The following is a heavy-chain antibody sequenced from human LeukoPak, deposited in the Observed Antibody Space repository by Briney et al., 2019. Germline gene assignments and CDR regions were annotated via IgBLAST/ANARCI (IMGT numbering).Heavy chain of an antibody. V-gene: IGHV4-34*01. CDR2: INHSGST. D-gene: IGHD3-22*01. J-gene: IGHJ4*02. Sequence: PSETLTLTCAVYGGSFSDYYWSWIRQPPGKGLEWIGEINHSGSTNYNPSVKRRVTISGDTSKNQFSLKLSSVTAADTAVYYCAYSSGYQQNWGQGTLVTVSS. CDR1: GGSFSDYY. CDR3: AYSSGYQQN.